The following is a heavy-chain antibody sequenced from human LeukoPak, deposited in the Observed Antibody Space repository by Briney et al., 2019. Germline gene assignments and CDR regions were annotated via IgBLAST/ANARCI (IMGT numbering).Heavy chain of an antibody. Sequence: ASVKVSCKASGYTFTSYGISWVRQAPGQGLEWMGWISAYNGNTNYAQKLQGRVTMTTDTSTSTAYVELRSLRSDDTAVYYCARDRGGYDFSRSRVSPLLPTTIDYWGQGTLVTVSS. V-gene: IGHV1-18*01. CDR3: ARDRGGYDFSRSRVSPLLPTTIDY. J-gene: IGHJ4*02. CDR2: ISAYNGNT. D-gene: IGHD5-12*01. CDR1: GYTFTSYG.